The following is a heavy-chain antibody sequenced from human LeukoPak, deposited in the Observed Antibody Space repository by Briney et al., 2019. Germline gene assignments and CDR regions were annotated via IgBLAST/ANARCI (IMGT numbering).Heavy chain of an antibody. V-gene: IGHV1-69*13. CDR2: IIPIFGTA. CDR3: ASLKTGYYYGSGSYYGYMDV. Sequence: ASVKVSCKASGGTFSSYAISWVRQAPGQGLEWMGGIIPIFGTANYAQKFQGRVTITADESTSTAYMELSSLRSEDTAVYYCASLKTGYYYGSGSYYGYMDVWGKGTTVTISS. J-gene: IGHJ6*03. D-gene: IGHD3-10*01. CDR1: GGTFSSYA.